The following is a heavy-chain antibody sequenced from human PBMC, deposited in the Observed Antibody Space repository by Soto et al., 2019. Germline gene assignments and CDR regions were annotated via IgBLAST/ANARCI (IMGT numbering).Heavy chain of an antibody. CDR2: VGFDGSEK. D-gene: IGHD2-15*01. CDR3: ARDGSGGSWPTSLDN. Sequence: QVQLEESGGGVVQPGRSLRLSCTASGFFFSEFAMHWVRQAPGKGLEWMAVVGFDGSEKYYADSVKGRFTISRDNSRNTLSLQMNSRRVEDSAVYYCARDGSGGSWPTSLDNWGQGTPVTVSS. J-gene: IGHJ4*02. V-gene: IGHV3-33*01. CDR1: GFFFSEFA.